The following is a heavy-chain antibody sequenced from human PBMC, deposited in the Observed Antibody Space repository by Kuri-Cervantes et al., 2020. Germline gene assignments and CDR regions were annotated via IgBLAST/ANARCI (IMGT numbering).Heavy chain of an antibody. V-gene: IGHV3-7*04. CDR2: IKQDGSEK. CDR1: GFKFSYYA. J-gene: IGHJ6*03. CDR3: ARLGAYCGGDCYSNYYYYYMDV. D-gene: IGHD2-21*02. Sequence: GESLKISCAASGFKFSYYAMNWFRQAPGKGLEWVANIKQDGSEKYYVDSVKGRFTISRDNAKNSLYLQMNSLRAEDTAVYYCARLGAYCGGDCYSNYYYYYMDVWGKGTTVTVSS.